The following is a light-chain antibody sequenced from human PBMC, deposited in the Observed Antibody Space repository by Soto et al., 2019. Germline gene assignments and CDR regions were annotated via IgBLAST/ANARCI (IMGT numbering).Light chain of an antibody. J-gene: IGLJ1*01. CDR1: RSDVGSQNL. CDR2: EVS. CDR3: SSYTTSTTYV. V-gene: IGLV2-14*02. Sequence: QSVLTQPASVSGSPGQSITISCTGTRSDVGSQNLVSWYQQHPGKAPKLMIFEVSDRPSGVSNRFSGSKSGNTASLTISGLQAEDEADYYCSSYTTSTTYVFGTGTKVTVL.